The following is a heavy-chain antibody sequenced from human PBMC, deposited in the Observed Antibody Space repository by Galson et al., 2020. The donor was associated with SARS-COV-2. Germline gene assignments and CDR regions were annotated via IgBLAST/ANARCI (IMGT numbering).Heavy chain of an antibody. CDR1: GLTFRSCW. CDR2: IKPDGSEK. Sequence: GGSLRLSCVASGLTFRSCWMTWVRQTPGKGLEWVANIKPDGSEKFYVESLKGRFTVSRDNAKNCLYLEVGGLRVEDTAVYHRASSCNVYSSTGAWFWHYWGQGTPVTVAS. CDR3: ASSCNVYSSTGAWFWHY. D-gene: IGHD5-18*01. V-gene: IGHV3-7*01. J-gene: IGHJ4*02.